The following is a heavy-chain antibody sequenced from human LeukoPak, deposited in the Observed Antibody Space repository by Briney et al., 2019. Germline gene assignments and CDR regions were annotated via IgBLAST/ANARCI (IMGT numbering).Heavy chain of an antibody. V-gene: IGHV1-2*02. CDR3: ARRGTTSPYSFDY. CDR2: INPNSGGT. Sequence: ASVKVSCKTSGYSFTDYYMHWVRQAPGQGLEWMGWINPNSGGTSSAQKFQGRVTMTRDTSITTVYMEVSWLTSDDTAVYYCARRGTTSPYSFDYWGQGTVVTVSS. J-gene: IGHJ4*02. D-gene: IGHD4-17*01. CDR1: GYSFTDYY.